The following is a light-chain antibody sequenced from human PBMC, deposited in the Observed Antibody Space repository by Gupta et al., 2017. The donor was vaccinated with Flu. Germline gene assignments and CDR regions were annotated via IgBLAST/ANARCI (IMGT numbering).Light chain of an antibody. V-gene: IGKV3-11*01. CDR1: QSVSRY. CDR3: QQRTNWPPIT. Sequence: EIVLTQSPATLSLSPGERATLSCRASQSVSRYLAWYQQKPGQAPRLLIYDASNRDTGIPARFSGSGYGKDLTLTISSREPEDFAFYYCQQRTNWPPITFGQGTRLEIK. J-gene: IGKJ5*01. CDR2: DAS.